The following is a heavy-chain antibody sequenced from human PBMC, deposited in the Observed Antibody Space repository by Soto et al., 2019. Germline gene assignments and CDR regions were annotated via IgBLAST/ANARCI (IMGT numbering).Heavy chain of an antibody. CDR2: ISGSGGSS. D-gene: IGHD3-9*01. J-gene: IGHJ4*02. CDR1: GFTFSIYA. CDR3: ARGDDILTVPILEY. Sequence: EVQLLESGGGLVQPGGSLRLSCAASGFTFSIYAMNWVRQAPGRGLEWVSAISGSGGSSYYADSVKGRFTVSRDNSWNTLSLQMNSRRAEDTAVYYCARGDDILTVPILEYWGQGTLVTVSS. V-gene: IGHV3-23*01.